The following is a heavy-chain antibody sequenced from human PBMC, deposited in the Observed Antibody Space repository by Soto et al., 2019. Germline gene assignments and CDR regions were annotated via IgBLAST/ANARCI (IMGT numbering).Heavy chain of an antibody. CDR3: ARHRNAGWFAP. J-gene: IGHJ5*02. CDR2: IYPDDSDV. Sequence: GDALKISCKACGDDFSTFWIALVRQMPGRGLEWMGVIYPDDSDVTYSPSFHGQVTISVDKSMTTAYLHWSSLRASDTATYYCARHRNAGWFAPWGQGTLVTAPQ. CDR1: GDDFSTFW. V-gene: IGHV5-51*01.